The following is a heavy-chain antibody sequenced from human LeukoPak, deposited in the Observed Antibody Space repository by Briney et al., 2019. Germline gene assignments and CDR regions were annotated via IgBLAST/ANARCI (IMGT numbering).Heavy chain of an antibody. J-gene: IGHJ3*02. D-gene: IGHD6-19*01. Sequence: ASVKVSCKASGYTFTTYGISWVRQAPGQGLEWMGWISGYNGNTNYAQKFQGRVTMTTDTSTSTAYMELRSLRSDDTAVYYCARVIAVAGHDAFDIWGQGTMVTVSS. CDR2: ISGYNGNT. V-gene: IGHV1-18*01. CDR3: ARVIAVAGHDAFDI. CDR1: GYTFTTYG.